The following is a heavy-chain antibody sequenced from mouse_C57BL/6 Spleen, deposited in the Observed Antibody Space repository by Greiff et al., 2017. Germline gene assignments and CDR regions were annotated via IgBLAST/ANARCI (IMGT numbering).Heavy chain of an antibody. V-gene: IGHV1-4*01. CDR2: INPSSGYT. Sequence: QVQLKESGAELARPGASVKMSCKASGYTFTSYTMHWVQQRPGQGLEWIGYINPSSGYTKYNQKFKDKATLTADKSSSTAYMQLRSLTSEDSAVYYCARSGNYLAYWGQGTLVTVSA. CDR3: ARSGNYLAY. D-gene: IGHD2-1*01. CDR1: GYTFTSYT. J-gene: IGHJ3*01.